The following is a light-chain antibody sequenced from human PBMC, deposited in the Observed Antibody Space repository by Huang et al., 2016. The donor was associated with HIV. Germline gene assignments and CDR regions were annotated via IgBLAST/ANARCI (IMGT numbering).Light chain of an antibody. Sequence: EIVMTQSPAPLSVSPGERATLSCRASQSISSNLAWYRQNPGQAPWLLIYGASTRATGVPARFSGSGSWTEFTLTISSLQSEDFAVYYCQQYNNWPRTFGQGTKVEI. CDR1: QSISSN. CDR2: GAS. CDR3: QQYNNWPRT. V-gene: IGKV3-15*01. J-gene: IGKJ1*01.